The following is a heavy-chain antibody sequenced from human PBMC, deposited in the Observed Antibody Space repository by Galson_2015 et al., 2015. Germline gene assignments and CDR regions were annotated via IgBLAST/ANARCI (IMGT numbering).Heavy chain of an antibody. Sequence: QSGAEVKKLGESLKISCKVSGYSFTTYWIGWVRQLPGRGLEWMGVIYPGDSETRYSPSFQGQVTISADKSVSTAYLQWSSLKASDTAMYFCARRKSGTPPSPFDYWGQGTLVTVSS. CDR1: GYSFTTYW. J-gene: IGHJ4*02. V-gene: IGHV5-51*01. D-gene: IGHD1-26*01. CDR3: ARRKSGTPPSPFDY. CDR2: IYPGDSET.